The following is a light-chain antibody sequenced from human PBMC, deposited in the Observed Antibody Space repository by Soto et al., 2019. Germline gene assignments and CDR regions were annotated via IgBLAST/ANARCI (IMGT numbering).Light chain of an antibody. J-gene: IGKJ4*01. CDR2: DAS. V-gene: IGKV1-5*01. CDR1: QTPGGF. CDR3: LQRRNWPLT. Sequence: DIQVTQSPSTLSASVGDRVTITCRASQTPGGFLAWFQQKPGKAPKLLIYDASNLQTGVPRRFSGSRAGTEFTLTISGLQPDDCESYFCLQRRNWPLTFGRGTKADI.